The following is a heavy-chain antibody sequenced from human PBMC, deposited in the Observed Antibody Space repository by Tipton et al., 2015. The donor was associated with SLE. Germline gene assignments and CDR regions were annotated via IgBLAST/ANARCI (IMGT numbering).Heavy chain of an antibody. V-gene: IGHV4-34*01. CDR2: INHSGST. D-gene: IGHD3-10*01. Sequence: TLSLTCAVYGGSFSGYYWNWIRQPPGKGLEWIGEINHSGSTNYNPSLQSRVTISIDTSKNQFSLRMTSVTAADTAIYYCARDTYYAFDYWGQGSLVTVSS. J-gene: IGHJ4*02. CDR1: GGSFSGYY. CDR3: ARDTYYAFDY.